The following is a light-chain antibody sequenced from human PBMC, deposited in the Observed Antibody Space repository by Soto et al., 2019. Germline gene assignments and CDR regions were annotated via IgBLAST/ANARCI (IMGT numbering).Light chain of an antibody. Sequence: EIVLTQSPDTLSLSPGERATLSCRASQSLSSSYLAWYQQKPGQAPRLLIYGASSRATGIPDRFRGSGSGTDFTLTISRLEPEDFAVYYCQQYGSSLFTFGPGTKVDIK. V-gene: IGKV3-20*01. J-gene: IGKJ3*01. CDR1: QSLSSSY. CDR2: GAS. CDR3: QQYGSSLFT.